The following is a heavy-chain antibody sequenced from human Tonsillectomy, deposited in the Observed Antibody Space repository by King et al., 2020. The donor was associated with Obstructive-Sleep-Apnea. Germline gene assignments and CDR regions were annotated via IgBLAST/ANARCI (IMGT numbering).Heavy chain of an antibody. CDR1: GFTFSSYA. D-gene: IGHD5-18*01. CDR2: ISYDGSNK. J-gene: IGHJ2*01. CDR3: ARDQDTSWYFDL. V-gene: IGHV3-30*04. Sequence: HVQLVESGGGVVQPGRSLRLSCAASGFTFSSYAMHWVRQAPGKGLEWVAVISYDGSNKYYADSVKGRFTISRDNSKNTLYLQMNSLRAEDTAVYYCARDQDTSWYFDLWGRGTLVTVSS.